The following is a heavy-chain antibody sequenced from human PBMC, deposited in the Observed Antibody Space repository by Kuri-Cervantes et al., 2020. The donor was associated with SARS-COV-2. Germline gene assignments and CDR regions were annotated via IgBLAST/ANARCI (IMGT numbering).Heavy chain of an antibody. Sequence: SETLSLTCTVSGGSISSSSYYWSWIRQPAGKGLEWIGYIYTSGSTNYNPSLKSRVTISVDTSKNQFSLKLSSVTAADTAVYYCAREEGGYSYGLDYWGQGTLVTVSS. D-gene: IGHD5-18*01. J-gene: IGHJ4*02. V-gene: IGHV4-61*09. CDR3: AREEGGYSYGLDY. CDR1: GGSISSSSYY. CDR2: IYTSGST.